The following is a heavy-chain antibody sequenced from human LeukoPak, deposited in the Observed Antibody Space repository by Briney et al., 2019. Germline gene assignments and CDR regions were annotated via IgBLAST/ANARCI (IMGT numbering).Heavy chain of an antibody. CDR2: IYYSGST. CDR3: ARHYNWNYYDY. CDR1: GGSISSSGYY. Sequence: SETLSLTCTVSGGSISSSGYYWGWIRQPPGNGLEWIGSIYYSGSTYYNPSLKSRVTISVDTSKNQFSLKLSSVTAADTAVYYCARHYNWNYYDYWGQGTLVTVSS. V-gene: IGHV4-39*07. D-gene: IGHD1-20*01. J-gene: IGHJ4*02.